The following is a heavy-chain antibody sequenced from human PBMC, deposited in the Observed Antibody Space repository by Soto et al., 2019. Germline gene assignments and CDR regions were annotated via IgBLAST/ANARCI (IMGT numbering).Heavy chain of an antibody. Sequence: SVKVSCKASGFTFTSSAVQWVRQARGQRLEWIGWIVVGSGNTNYAQKFQERVTITRDMSTSTAYMELSSLRSEDTAVYYCAADRWSGSYPTGWGQGTLVTVSS. CDR2: IVVGSGNT. CDR1: GFTFTSSA. J-gene: IGHJ4*02. V-gene: IGHV1-58*01. D-gene: IGHD1-26*01. CDR3: AADRWSGSYPTG.